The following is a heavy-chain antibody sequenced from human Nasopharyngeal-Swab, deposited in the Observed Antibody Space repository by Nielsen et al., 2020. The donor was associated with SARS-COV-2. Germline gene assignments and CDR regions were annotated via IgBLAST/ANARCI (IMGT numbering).Heavy chain of an antibody. CDR2: IYSGGST. D-gene: IGHD1-26*01. Sequence: GESLKISCAASGFTVSSNYMSWVRQAPGKGLEWVSVIYSGGSTYYADSVKGRFTISRDNSKNTLYLQMNSLRAEDTAVYYCARSMSGATVFDYWGQGTLVTVSS. CDR1: GFTVSSNY. V-gene: IGHV3-53*01. CDR3: ARSMSGATVFDY. J-gene: IGHJ4*02.